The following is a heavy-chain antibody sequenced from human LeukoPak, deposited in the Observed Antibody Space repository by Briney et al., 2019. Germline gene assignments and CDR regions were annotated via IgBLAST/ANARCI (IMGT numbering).Heavy chain of an antibody. CDR3: ARGRLDCSGGSCYSPGFDP. V-gene: IGHV4-39*07. D-gene: IGHD2-15*01. J-gene: IGHJ5*02. CDR2: INHSGST. Sequence: SETLSLTCTVSGGSISSSSYYWGWIRQPPGKGLEWIGEINHSGSTNYNPSLKSRVTISVDTSKNQFSLKLSSVTAADTAVYYCARGRLDCSGGSCYSPGFDPWGQGTLVTVSS. CDR1: GGSISSSSYY.